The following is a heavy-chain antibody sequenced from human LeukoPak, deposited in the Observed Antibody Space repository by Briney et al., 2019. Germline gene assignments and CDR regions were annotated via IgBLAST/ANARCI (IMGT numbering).Heavy chain of an antibody. CDR3: ARDHRYAFDN. J-gene: IGHJ4*02. D-gene: IGHD5-12*01. CDR2: IGISSGNT. CDR1: GFTFSDYS. Sequence: GGSLRLSCTASGFTFSDYSMNWVRQAPGKGLEWISYIGISSGNTKYADSVKGRFTISGDSAKNLPYLQMNRLRVEDTAVYYCARDHRYAFDNWGQGTLVTVSS. V-gene: IGHV3-48*04.